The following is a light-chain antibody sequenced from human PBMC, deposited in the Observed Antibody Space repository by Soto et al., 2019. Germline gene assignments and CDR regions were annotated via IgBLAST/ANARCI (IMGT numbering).Light chain of an antibody. CDR3: QTWDSNTPW. V-gene: IGLV3-1*01. Sequence: SYELTQPPSVSVSPGQTASITCSGDKLGERYACWYQQKPGQSPVLVIYQDNRRPSGIPERFSGSNSGNSATLTISGTPAMDEADYYCQTWDSNTPWFGGGTKLTVL. J-gene: IGLJ3*02. CDR2: QDN. CDR1: KLGERY.